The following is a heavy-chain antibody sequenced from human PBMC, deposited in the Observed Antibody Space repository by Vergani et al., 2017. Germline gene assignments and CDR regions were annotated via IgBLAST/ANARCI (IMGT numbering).Heavy chain of an antibody. D-gene: IGHD6-13*01. CDR2: ISYDGSNK. V-gene: IGHV3-30-3*01. Sequence: VQLVESGGGVVQPGRSLRLSCAASGFTFSSYAMHWVRQAPGKGLEWVAVISYDGSNKYYADSVKGRFTISRDNSKNTLYLQMNSLRAEDTAVYYCARETAAAWGAEYFQHWGQGTLVTVSS. J-gene: IGHJ1*01. CDR3: ARETAAAWGAEYFQH. CDR1: GFTFSSYA.